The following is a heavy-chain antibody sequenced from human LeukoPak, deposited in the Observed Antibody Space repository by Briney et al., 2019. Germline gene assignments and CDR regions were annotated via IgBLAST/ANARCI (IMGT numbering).Heavy chain of an antibody. J-gene: IGHJ4*02. CDR3: ARRQYCSGGSCYRFVFDY. Sequence: ASVKVSCKASGYTFTGYYMHWVRQAPGQGLEWMGWINPNSGGTNYAQKFQGRVTMTRDTSISTAYMELSRLRSDDTAVYYCARRQYCSGGSCYRFVFDYWGQGTLVTVSS. D-gene: IGHD2-15*01. CDR1: GYTFTGYY. CDR2: INPNSGGT. V-gene: IGHV1-2*02.